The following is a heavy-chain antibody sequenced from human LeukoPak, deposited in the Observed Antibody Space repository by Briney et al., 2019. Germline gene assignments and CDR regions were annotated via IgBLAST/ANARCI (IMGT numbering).Heavy chain of an antibody. CDR1: GFAFSSYA. J-gene: IGHJ4*02. V-gene: IGHV3-23*01. D-gene: IGHD6-19*01. CDR2: ISGSGGGT. Sequence: PGGSLRLSCAASGFAFSSYAMSWVRQAPGKGLEWVSAISGSGGGTFYADSVKGRFTISRDNSQNTLYLQMNSLRAEDTAVYYCAKTANSSGWLLPSDYWGQGTLVAVSS. CDR3: AKTANSSGWLLPSDY.